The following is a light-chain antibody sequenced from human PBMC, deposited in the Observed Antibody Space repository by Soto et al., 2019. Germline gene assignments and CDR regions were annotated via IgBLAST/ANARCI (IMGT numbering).Light chain of an antibody. CDR1: QSVTSN. J-gene: IGKJ1*01. CDR3: QQYNNWPQT. Sequence: PGERATLSCRASQSVTSNYLAWYQQKAGQAPRLLIFGTSNRATGIPDRFSGSRSGTDFTLTISSLQSEDFAVYYCQQYNNWPQTFGQGTKVDIK. V-gene: IGKV3D-15*01. CDR2: GTS.